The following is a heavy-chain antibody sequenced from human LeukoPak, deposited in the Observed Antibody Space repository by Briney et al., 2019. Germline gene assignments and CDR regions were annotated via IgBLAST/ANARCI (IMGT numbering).Heavy chain of an antibody. D-gene: IGHD2-15*01. CDR1: GYTFTGYY. CDR2: INPNSGGT. Sequence: ASVKVSCKASGYTFTGYYMHWVRQAPGQGLEWMGRINPNSGGTNYAQKFQGRVTMTRDTSISTAYMELSRLRSDDTAVYYCARDWQGYCSGGSCYPTSDYWGQGTLSPSPQ. CDR3: ARDWQGYCSGGSCYPTSDY. J-gene: IGHJ4*02. V-gene: IGHV1-2*06.